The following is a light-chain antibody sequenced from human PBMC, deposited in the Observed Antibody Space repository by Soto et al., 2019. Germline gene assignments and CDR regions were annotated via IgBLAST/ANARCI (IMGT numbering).Light chain of an antibody. Sequence: DIQMTQSPSSLSASVGDRVTITCRASQGISNYLAWYQQKPGKVPKLLIYAASTLQSGVTSRFSGSGSGTDFTLTISSLQPEDVATSYCQKYNNAPWTCGQGTKVEIK. J-gene: IGKJ1*01. CDR1: QGISNY. CDR2: AAS. CDR3: QKYNNAPWT. V-gene: IGKV1-27*01.